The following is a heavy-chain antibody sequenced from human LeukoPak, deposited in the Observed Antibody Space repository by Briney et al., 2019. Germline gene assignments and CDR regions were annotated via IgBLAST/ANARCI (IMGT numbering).Heavy chain of an antibody. D-gene: IGHD1-26*01. CDR1: GFTFSNYA. V-gene: IGHV3-23*01. CDR3: AKGEVGAWVSDAFDI. Sequence: PGGSLRLSCAASGFTFSNYAMSWVRQAPGKGLEWVSAISGSGGSTFYADSVKGRFTISRDNSKNTLYLQMNSLRAEDTAVYYCAKGEVGAWVSDAFDIWGQGTMVTVSS. CDR2: ISGSGGST. J-gene: IGHJ3*02.